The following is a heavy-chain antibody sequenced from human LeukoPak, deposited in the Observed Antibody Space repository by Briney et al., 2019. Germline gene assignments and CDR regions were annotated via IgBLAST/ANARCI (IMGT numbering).Heavy chain of an antibody. CDR2: IYTSGST. CDR1: GGSISSGSYY. J-gene: IGHJ4*02. D-gene: IGHD3-10*01. CDR3: ARVLGERYYASGSYYG. Sequence: SETLSLTCTVSGGSISSGSYYWSWIRQPAGKGLEWIGRIYTSGSTNYNPSLKSRVTISVDKSKNQFSLKLSSVTAADTAVYYCARVLGERYYASGSYYGWGQGTLVTVSS. V-gene: IGHV4-61*02.